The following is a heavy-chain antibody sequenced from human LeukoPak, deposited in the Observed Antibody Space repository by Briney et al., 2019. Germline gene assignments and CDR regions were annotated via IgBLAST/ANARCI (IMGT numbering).Heavy chain of an antibody. J-gene: IGHJ4*02. CDR2: IIPIFGTA. V-gene: IGHV1-69*01. CDR3: ARGRSYCSSTSCYEGPYYFDY. Sequence: ASVKVSCKASGGTFSSYAISWVRQAPGQGLEWMGGIIPIFGTANYAQKFQGRVTITADESTSTAYMELSSLRSEDTAVYYCARGRSYCSSTSCYEGPYYFDYWGQGTLVTVSS. CDR1: GGTFSSYA. D-gene: IGHD2-2*01.